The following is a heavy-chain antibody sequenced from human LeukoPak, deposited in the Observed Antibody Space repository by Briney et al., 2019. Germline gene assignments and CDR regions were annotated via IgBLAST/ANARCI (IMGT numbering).Heavy chain of an antibody. D-gene: IGHD6-13*01. CDR2: ISSSSSTM. CDR1: GFTFSSYS. Sequence: GGSLRLSCAASGFTFSSYSMNWVRQAPGKGLEWVSYISSSSSTMYYADSVKGRFTISRDNAKNSLYLQMNSLRVEDTAVYYCVRRGYSSSWSWYFQHWGQGTLVTVSS. J-gene: IGHJ1*01. CDR3: VRRGYSSSWSWYFQH. V-gene: IGHV3-48*04.